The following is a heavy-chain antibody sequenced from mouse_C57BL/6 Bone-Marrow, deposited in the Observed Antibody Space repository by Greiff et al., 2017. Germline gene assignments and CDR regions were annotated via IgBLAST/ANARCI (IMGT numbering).Heavy chain of an antibody. CDR1: GFNIKNNY. CDR3: ASKDYGRDAIDD. Sequence: EVQLQQSVAELVRPGASVKLSCTASGFNIKNNYMHWVKQRPEQGLEWIGRIDPANGNTKYAPQFKGKATITADTSSNTAYLQLSILTSEDTAIESCASKDYGRDAIDDWGQGTSVTVSS. V-gene: IGHV14-3*01. J-gene: IGHJ4*01. D-gene: IGHD1-1*01. CDR2: IDPANGNT.